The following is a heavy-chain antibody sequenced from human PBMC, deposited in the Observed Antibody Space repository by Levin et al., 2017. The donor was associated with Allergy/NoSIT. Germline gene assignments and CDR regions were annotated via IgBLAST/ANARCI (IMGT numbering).Heavy chain of an antibody. CDR3: ARWDSGASRD. Sequence: GGSLRLSCAASGFTFSDHYMDWVRQAPGKGLEWVGRTKNKANSYTTEYAASVKGRFIISRDDSKNSLYLQMNSLKTEDTAVYYCARWDSGASRDWGQGTLVTVSS. J-gene: IGHJ4*02. CDR1: GFTFSDHY. D-gene: IGHD6-19*01. CDR2: TKNKANSYTT. V-gene: IGHV3-72*01.